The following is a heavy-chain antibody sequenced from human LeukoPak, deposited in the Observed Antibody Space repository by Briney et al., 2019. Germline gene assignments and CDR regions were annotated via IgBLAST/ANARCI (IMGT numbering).Heavy chain of an antibody. Sequence: KPSETLSLTCTVSGGSISSSSNYWGWIRQPPGKGLEWIGSIYYSGSTYYNPSLKSRVTISVDTSKNQFSLKLSSVTAADTAVYYCARRSEMDVWGKGTTVTVSS. J-gene: IGHJ6*04. CDR1: GGSISSSSNY. CDR2: IYYSGST. CDR3: ARRSEMDV. V-gene: IGHV4-39*01.